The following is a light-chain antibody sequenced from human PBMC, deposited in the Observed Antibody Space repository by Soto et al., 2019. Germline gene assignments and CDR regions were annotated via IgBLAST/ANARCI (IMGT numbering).Light chain of an antibody. CDR2: EVS. J-gene: IGLJ3*02. Sequence: QSALTQSPSASGSPGQSGTISCTGTSSDVGNYKYVSWYQQHPGKAPKLMIYEVSKRPSGVPDRFSGSKSGNPASLTVSGLQVEDEGDYYCSSYAGSNLWVFGGGTKVTVL. CDR1: SSDVGNYKY. CDR3: SSYAGSNLWV. V-gene: IGLV2-8*01.